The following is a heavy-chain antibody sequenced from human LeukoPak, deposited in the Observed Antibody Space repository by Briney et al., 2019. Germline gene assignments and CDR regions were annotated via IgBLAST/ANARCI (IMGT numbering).Heavy chain of an antibody. Sequence: ASVKVSCKASGYTFTSYGISWVRQAPGQGLECMGWISAYNGNTNYAQKLQGRVTMTTDTSTSTAYMELRSLRSDDTAVYYCARDPGAWFDRVIDVWGQGTTVTVSS. CDR2: ISAYNGNT. D-gene: IGHD3-10*01. V-gene: IGHV1-18*01. CDR1: GYTFTSYG. J-gene: IGHJ6*02. CDR3: ARDPGAWFDRVIDV.